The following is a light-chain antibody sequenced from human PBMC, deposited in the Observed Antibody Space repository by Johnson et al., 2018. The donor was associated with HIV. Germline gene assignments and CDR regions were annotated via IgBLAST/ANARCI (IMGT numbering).Light chain of an antibody. J-gene: IGLJ1*01. CDR1: SSKIGNKY. CDR3: ATWDSSLSTGGV. CDR2: DNS. V-gene: IGLV1-51*01. Sequence: QSVLTQPPSVSEAPGQKVTISCSGSSSKIGNKYVSWYQQLPGTAPKVLIYDNSKRPSGIPDRFSGSKSGTSATLVITGLQTGDEADYHCATWDSSLSTGGVFGTGTKVTVL.